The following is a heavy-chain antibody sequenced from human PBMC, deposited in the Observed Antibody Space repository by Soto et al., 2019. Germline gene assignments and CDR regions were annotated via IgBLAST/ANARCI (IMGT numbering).Heavy chain of an antibody. CDR2: ISTYSGHT. V-gene: IGHV1-18*04. Sequence: QVQLVQSGAEVKEPGASVKVSCKASGYTFTNYGISWVRQAPGQGLEWMGWISTYSGHTGFAQRFQGRVTMATDTSTTTAYMELRSLTSDDTAVYYCAREEYREVDHWGQGTLVTVSS. CDR1: GYTFTNYG. D-gene: IGHD3-10*01. J-gene: IGHJ4*02. CDR3: AREEYREVDH.